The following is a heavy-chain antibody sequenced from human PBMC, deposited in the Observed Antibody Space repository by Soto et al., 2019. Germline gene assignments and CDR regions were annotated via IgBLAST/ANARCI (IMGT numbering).Heavy chain of an antibody. V-gene: IGHV3-23*01. D-gene: IGHD7-27*01. CDR3: ARKILGSTTRPNYWYFDL. J-gene: IGHJ2*01. Sequence: EVQVLESGGGLVQPGGSLRISCAGSGFTFINYSMNWVRQAPRKGLEWVSSISGGGDAAFFPDSVRGRFTISRDTFKNTVTLQMNSLGVDDTAVYYCARKILGSTTRPNYWYFDLWGRGTLVTVSS. CDR1: GFTFINYS. CDR2: ISGGGDAA.